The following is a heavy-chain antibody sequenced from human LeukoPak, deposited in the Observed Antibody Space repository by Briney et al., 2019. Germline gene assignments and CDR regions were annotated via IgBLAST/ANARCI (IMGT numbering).Heavy chain of an antibody. J-gene: IGHJ4*02. D-gene: IGHD6-13*01. CDR2: ISYDGRNK. CDR1: GFTSSRYG. CDR3: ASHWAQQVVSDY. V-gene: IGHV3-30*03. Sequence: QPGGSLRLSCAASGFTSSRYGMHWVRQAPGKGLEWVAVISYDGRNKYYADSVKGRFTLSRDNSKSTLYLQMSSLRVEDTAIYYCASHWAQQVVSDYWGQGTLVTVSS.